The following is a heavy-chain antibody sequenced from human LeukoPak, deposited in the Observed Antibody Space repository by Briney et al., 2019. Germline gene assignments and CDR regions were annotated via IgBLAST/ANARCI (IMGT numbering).Heavy chain of an antibody. J-gene: IGHJ4*02. V-gene: IGHV3-11*04. CDR1: GFTFSDYY. CDR3: ARAYYSDSSGYYLH. D-gene: IGHD3-22*01. CDR2: ISSSGSTI. Sequence: GGSLRLSCAASGFTFSDYYMSWIRQAPGKGMEWVSYISSSGSTIYYADSVKGRFTISRDNARNSLYLQMNSLRAEDTAVYYCARAYYSDSSGYYLHWGQGTLVTVSS.